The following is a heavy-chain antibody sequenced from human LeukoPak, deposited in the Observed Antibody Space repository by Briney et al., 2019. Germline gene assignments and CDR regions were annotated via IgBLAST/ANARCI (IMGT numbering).Heavy chain of an antibody. CDR2: IKQDGSEK. J-gene: IGHJ4*02. CDR3: ARDRRTREFDY. CDR1: GFTFSSYW. D-gene: IGHD1-1*01. V-gene: IGHV3-7*01. Sequence: PGGSLRLSCAASGFTFSSYWMSWVRQAPGKGLEWVANIKQDGSEKYYVDSVKGRITISRDNAKNSLYLQMNSLRAEDTAVYYCARDRRTREFDYWGQGTLVTVSS.